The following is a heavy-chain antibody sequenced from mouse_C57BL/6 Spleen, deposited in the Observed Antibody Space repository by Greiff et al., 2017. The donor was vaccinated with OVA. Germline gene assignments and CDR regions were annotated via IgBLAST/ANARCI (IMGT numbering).Heavy chain of an antibody. CDR1: GYTFTSYW. CDR2: IDPSDSET. V-gene: IGHV1-52*01. CDR3: ARSDGYYGYYAMDY. J-gene: IGHJ4*01. D-gene: IGHD2-3*01. Sequence: QVQLKQPGAELVRPGSSVKLSCKASGYTFTSYWMHWVKQRPIQGLEWIGNIDPSDSETHYNQKFKDKATLTVDKSSSTAYMQLSSLTSEDSAVYYCARSDGYYGYYAMDYWGQGTSVTVSS.